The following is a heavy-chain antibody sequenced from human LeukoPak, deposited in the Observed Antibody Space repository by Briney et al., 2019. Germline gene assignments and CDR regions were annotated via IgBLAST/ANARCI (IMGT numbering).Heavy chain of an antibody. J-gene: IGHJ4*02. CDR3: ARGQSVSRTMIQPFDY. CDR1: GGSFSGYY. CDR2: INHSGST. Sequence: PSETLSLTCAVYGGSFSGYYWSWIRQPPGKGLEWIGEINHSGSTNYNPSLKSRVTISVDTSKNQFSLKLSSVTAADTAVYYCARGQSVSRTMIQPFDYWGQGTLVTVSS. D-gene: IGHD3-22*01. V-gene: IGHV4-34*01.